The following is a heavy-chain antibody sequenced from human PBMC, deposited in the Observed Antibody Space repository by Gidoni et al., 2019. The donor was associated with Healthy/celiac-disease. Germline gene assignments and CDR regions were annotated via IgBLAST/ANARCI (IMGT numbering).Heavy chain of an antibody. V-gene: IGHV3-30-3*01. J-gene: IGHJ4*02. Sequence: QVQLVESGGGVVQPGRSLRLSCAASGFTFSSYAMHWVRQAPGKGLEWVAVISYDGSNKYYADSVKGRFTISRDNSKNTLYLQMNSLRAEDTAVYYCASDNYDSSGYVFDYWGQGTLVTVSS. D-gene: IGHD3-22*01. CDR1: GFTFSSYA. CDR2: ISYDGSNK. CDR3: ASDNYDSSGYVFDY.